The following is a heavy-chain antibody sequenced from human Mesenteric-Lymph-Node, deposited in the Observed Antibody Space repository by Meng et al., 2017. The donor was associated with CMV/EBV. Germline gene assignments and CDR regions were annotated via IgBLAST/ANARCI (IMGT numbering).Heavy chain of an antibody. CDR3: ASLGKAGFDY. D-gene: IGHD3-10*01. V-gene: IGHV1-69*01. Sequence: VSCQASAGSVTSYAICWVRQAPGQGLEWMGGIIPIFGTANYAQNFQGRVTITADESTSTAYMELSSLRSEDTAVYYCASLGKAGFDYWGQGTLVTVSS. CDR2: IIPIFGTA. J-gene: IGHJ4*02. CDR1: AGSVTSYA.